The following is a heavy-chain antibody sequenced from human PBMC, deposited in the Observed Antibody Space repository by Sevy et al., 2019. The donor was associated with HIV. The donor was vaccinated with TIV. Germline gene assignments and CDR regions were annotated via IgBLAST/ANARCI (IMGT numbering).Heavy chain of an antibody. D-gene: IGHD6-25*01. CDR3: AGAPPVRSGDDSLNWFDP. Sequence: SETLSLTCTIFGGSISAYYWSWFRQPPGRGLEYIGYINYSGSTNYNPAPKGRVTISVDTTKNQFFLRRTPVTTADTATYYCAGAPPVRSGDDSLNWFDPWGQGALVTVSS. CDR1: GGSISAYY. V-gene: IGHV4-59*01. CDR2: INYSGST. J-gene: IGHJ5*02.